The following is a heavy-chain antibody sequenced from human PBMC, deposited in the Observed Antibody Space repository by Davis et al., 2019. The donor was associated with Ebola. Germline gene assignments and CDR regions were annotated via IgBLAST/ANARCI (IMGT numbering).Heavy chain of an antibody. CDR1: GYTFTSYD. J-gene: IGHJ3*02. CDR2: MNPNSGNT. V-gene: IGHV1-8*03. Sequence: ASVKVSCKASGYTFTSYDINWVRQATGQGLEWMGWMNPNSGNTGYAQKFQGRVTITRNTSISTAYMELSSLRSEDTAVYYCATGLNWNHDAFDIWGQGTMVTVSS. D-gene: IGHD1-1*01. CDR3: ATGLNWNHDAFDI.